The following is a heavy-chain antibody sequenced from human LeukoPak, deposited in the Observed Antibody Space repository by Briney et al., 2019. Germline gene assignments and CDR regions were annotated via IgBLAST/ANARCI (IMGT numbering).Heavy chain of an antibody. J-gene: IGHJ5*02. D-gene: IGHD6-13*01. CDR3: ARVIPQRIAAAANWFDP. CDR2: YHSEST. Sequence: YHSESTYYNPSLKSRVTISVDRSKNQFSLKLSSVTAADTAVYYCARVIPQRIAAAANWFDPWGQGTLVTVSS. V-gene: IGHV4-30-2*01.